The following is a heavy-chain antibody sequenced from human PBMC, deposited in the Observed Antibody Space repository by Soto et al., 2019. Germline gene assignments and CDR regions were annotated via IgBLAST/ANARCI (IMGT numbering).Heavy chain of an antibody. CDR1: GFSLSTSGVG. J-gene: IGHJ4*02. Sequence: QITLKESGPTLVKPTQTLTLTCTFSGFSLSTSGVGVGWIRQPPGKALEWLALIYWNDDKRYSPSLKSRLTITKDTSNNQVVLTMTNMDPVDTATYYCAHSTGHSSGTWRSYFDYWGQGTLATVSS. CDR3: AHSTGHSSGTWRSYFDY. D-gene: IGHD6-19*01. CDR2: IYWNDDK. V-gene: IGHV2-5*01.